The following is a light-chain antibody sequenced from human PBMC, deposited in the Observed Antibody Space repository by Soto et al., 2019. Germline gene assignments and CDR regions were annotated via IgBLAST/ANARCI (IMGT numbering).Light chain of an antibody. CDR2: RNN. J-gene: IGLJ3*02. CDR3: ATWDDSLSAPWV. CDR1: SSNIGSNY. V-gene: IGLV1-47*01. Sequence: QSVLTQPPSASGTPGQRVTISCSGSSSNIGSNYVYWYQQLPGTAPKLLIYRNNQRPSGVPDRFSGSKSGTSASLAISGLRSEDEADYYCATWDDSLSAPWVFGGGTKPPS.